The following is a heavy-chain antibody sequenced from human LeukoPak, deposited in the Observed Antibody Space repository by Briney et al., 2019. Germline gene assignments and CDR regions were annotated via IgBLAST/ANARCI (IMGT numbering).Heavy chain of an antibody. CDR3: ARDIGYSYGYDY. CDR1: GFTFSSYC. CDR2: INSDGSST. D-gene: IGHD5-18*01. J-gene: IGHJ4*02. Sequence: PGGSLRLSCAASGFTFSSYCMLWVRQAPGKGLVWVSRINSDGSSTSYADSVKGRFTIARANATNTLYLKMISLRAEDAAVYYCARDIGYSYGYDYWGQGTLVTVSS. V-gene: IGHV3-74*01.